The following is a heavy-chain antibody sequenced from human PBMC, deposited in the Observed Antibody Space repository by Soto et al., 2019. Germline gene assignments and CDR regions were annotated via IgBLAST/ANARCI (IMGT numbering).Heavy chain of an antibody. CDR1: GGSMSSSSYY. CDR2: ICYSGST. J-gene: IGHJ4*02. D-gene: IGHD5-18*01. CDR3: ARPGDVDTAIDFDY. V-gene: IGHV4-39*01. Sequence: SETLSLTCTVSGGSMSSSSYYWAWIRQPPGKEREWIGTICYSGSTYDNPALKRLVTISVDASKNLFSLNLSSVTAADRPVYFCARPGDVDTAIDFDYWSQGTLVTVSS.